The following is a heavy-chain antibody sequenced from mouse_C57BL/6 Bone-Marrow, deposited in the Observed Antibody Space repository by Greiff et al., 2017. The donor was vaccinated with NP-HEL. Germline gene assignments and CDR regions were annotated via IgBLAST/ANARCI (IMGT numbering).Heavy chain of an antibody. J-gene: IGHJ2*01. V-gene: IGHV1-69*01. D-gene: IGHD1-1*01. Sequence: QVQLQQPGAELVMPGASVKLSCKASGYTFTSYWMHWVKQRPGQGLEWIGEIDPSDSYPNYNQKFKGKSTLTVDKSSSTAYMQLSSLTSEDSAVYYCARSRGITRVVATRFCDYWGKGTTLTGSS. CDR3: ARSRGITRVVATRFCDY. CDR2: IDPSDSYP. CDR1: GYTFTSYW.